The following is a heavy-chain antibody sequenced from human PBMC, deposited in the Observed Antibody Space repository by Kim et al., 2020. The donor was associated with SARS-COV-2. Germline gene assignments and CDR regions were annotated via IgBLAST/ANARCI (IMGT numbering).Heavy chain of an antibody. CDR3: ARSHDYDFWSGYYSNWFDP. D-gene: IGHD3-3*01. CDR2: INPNSGGT. CDR1: GYTFTGYY. Sequence: ASVKVSCKASGYTFTGYYMHWVRQAPGQGLEWMGRINPNSGGTNYAQKFQGRVTMTRDTSISTAYMELSRLRSDDTAVYYCARSHDYDFWSGYYSNWFDPWGQGTLVTVSS. J-gene: IGHJ5*02. V-gene: IGHV1-2*06.